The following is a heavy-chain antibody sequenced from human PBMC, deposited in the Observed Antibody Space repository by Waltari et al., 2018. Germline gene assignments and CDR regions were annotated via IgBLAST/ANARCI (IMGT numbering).Heavy chain of an antibody. V-gene: IGHV3-49*04. CDR2: IGSIAYGGTT. Sequence: EVQLVESGGGLVQPGRSLRLPCTASGFTFGDYAMSWVRPAPGKGVEWVGFIGSIAYGGTTEYAASVKGRFTISRDDSKSIAYLQMNSLKPEDTAVYYCTQEEGSGWATDAFDIWGQGTMVTVSS. D-gene: IGHD6-19*01. CDR3: TQEEGSGWATDAFDI. CDR1: GFTFGDYA. J-gene: IGHJ3*02.